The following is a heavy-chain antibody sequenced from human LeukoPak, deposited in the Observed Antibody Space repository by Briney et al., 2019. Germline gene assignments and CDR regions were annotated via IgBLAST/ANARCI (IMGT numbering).Heavy chain of an antibody. CDR1: GYTFTSYY. Sequence: ASVKVSCKASGYTFTSYYMHWVRQAPGQGLEWMGIINPSGGSTSYAQKFQGRVTMTRDTSTSTVYMGLSSLRSEDTAVYYCARDLAGDYYYYYYGMDVWGQGTTVTVSS. V-gene: IGHV1-46*01. CDR2: INPSGGST. D-gene: IGHD4-17*01. CDR3: ARDLAGDYYYYYYGMDV. J-gene: IGHJ6*02.